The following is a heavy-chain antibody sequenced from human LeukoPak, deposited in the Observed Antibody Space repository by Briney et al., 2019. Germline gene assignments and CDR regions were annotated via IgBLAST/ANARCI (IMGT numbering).Heavy chain of an antibody. CDR2: IYSGGST. CDR1: GFTVSSNY. CDR3: AREGRTYHDFWSGYSDYYYYMDV. Sequence: GGSLRLSCAASGFTVSSNYMSWVRQAPGKGLEWVSVIYSGGSTYYADSVKGRFTISRDNSKNTLYPQMNSLRAEDTAVYYCAREGRTYHDFWSGYSDYYYYMDVWGKGTTVTVSS. V-gene: IGHV3-53*01. D-gene: IGHD3-3*01. J-gene: IGHJ6*03.